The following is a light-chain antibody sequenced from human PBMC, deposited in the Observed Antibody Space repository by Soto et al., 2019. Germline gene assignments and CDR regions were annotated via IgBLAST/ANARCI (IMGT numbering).Light chain of an antibody. CDR1: QSVDSS. CDR2: ASS. V-gene: IGKV3-15*01. CDR3: KQYYNWPPWT. J-gene: IGKJ1*01. Sequence: EVVMTQSPATLSVSPGEGATLSCRASQSVDSSLAWYQQKPGQGPRLLIYASSTRATGIPARFSGSGTGTWFSLTISIMQSEDFAVYFCKQYYNWPPWTFGQWTKVVSK.